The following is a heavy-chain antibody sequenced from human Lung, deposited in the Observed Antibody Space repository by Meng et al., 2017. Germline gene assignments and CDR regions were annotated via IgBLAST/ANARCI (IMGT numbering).Heavy chain of an antibody. CDR3: ATRGNPYLNC. CDR2: INTYNGKT. V-gene: IGHV1-18*01. Sequence: QGKLVQAGAGVKKPGASVKVSCEASGYTLSSDGFSWVRQAPGQGLEWLGWINTYNGKTDYAQKFQGRITMTTDTFTSTAYMELRNLRSDDTAVHYCATRGNPYLNCWGQGTLVTVSS. J-gene: IGHJ4*02. CDR1: GYTLSSDG.